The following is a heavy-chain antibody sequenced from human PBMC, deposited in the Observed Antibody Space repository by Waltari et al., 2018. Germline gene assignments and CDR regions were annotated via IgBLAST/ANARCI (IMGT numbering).Heavy chain of an antibody. V-gene: IGHV1-3*01. J-gene: IGHJ6*02. D-gene: IGHD6-6*01. CDR2: INAGNGNT. Sequence: QVQLVQSGAAVKKPGASVKVSCKATGYTFTSYAMHWVRPAPGQRLEWMGWINAGNGNTKYSQKFQGRVTITRDTSASTAYMELSSLRSEDTAVYYCADSSSSDYYYGMDVWGQGTTVTVSS. CDR1: GYTFTSYA. CDR3: ADSSSSDYYYGMDV.